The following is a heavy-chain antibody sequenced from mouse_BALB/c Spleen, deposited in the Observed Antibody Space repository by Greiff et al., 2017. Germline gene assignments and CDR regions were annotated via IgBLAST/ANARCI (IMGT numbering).Heavy chain of an antibody. J-gene: IGHJ4*01. D-gene: IGHD5-5*01. CDR3: ARRLPYAMDY. CDR2: INPSTGYT. Sequence: VQLQQSGAELAKPGASVKMSCKASGYTFTSYWMHWVKQRPGQGLEWIGYINPSTGYTEYNQKFKDKATLTADKSSSTAYMQLSSLTSEDSAVYYCARRLPYAMDYWGQGTSVTVSS. CDR1: GYTFTSYW. V-gene: IGHV1-7*01.